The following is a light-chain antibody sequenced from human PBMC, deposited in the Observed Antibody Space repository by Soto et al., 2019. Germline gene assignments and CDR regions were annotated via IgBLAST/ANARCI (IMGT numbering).Light chain of an antibody. J-gene: IGLJ1*01. CDR1: IHYDF. V-gene: IGLV2-14*01. Sequence: QSALTQPASVSGSPGQSITISCTGYIHYDFVSWYQQHPGTAPKLVIYEVSNRPSGTSDRFSGSKSGHTASLTISGLQPEDEAVYYCGSYTSSSNYVFGTGTKLTVL. CDR3: GSYTSSSNYV. CDR2: EVS.